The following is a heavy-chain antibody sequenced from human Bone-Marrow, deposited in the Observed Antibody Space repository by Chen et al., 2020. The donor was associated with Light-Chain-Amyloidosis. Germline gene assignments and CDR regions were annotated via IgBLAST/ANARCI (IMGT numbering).Heavy chain of an antibody. V-gene: IGHV5-51*01. Sequence: EVQLEQSGPEGKTPGESLKISCKGSGYTFPNYWIGWVRQMPGKGLEWMGVIYPDDSDARYSPSFEGQVTISADKSITTAYLQWRSLKASDTAMYYCARRRDGYNFDYWGQGTLVTVSS. CDR3: ARRRDGYNFDY. CDR1: GYTFPNYW. J-gene: IGHJ4*02. CDR2: IYPDDSDA. D-gene: IGHD5-12*01.